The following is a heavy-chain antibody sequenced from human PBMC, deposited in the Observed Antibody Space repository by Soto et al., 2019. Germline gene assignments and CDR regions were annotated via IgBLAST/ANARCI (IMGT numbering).Heavy chain of an antibody. CDR3: ARDRSGWSAGANFDY. CDR1: GFTFTDYW. D-gene: IGHD6-19*01. CDR2: IKHDGSEK. Sequence: EVQLLESGGGLVQPGGSLRLSCAASGFTFTDYWMSWVRQAAGKGLEWVANIKHDGSEKYYVDSVKGRFTISRDNAKNSLYLQMNSLRAEDTAVYYCARDRSGWSAGANFDYWGQGTLVTVSS. J-gene: IGHJ4*02. V-gene: IGHV3-7*03.